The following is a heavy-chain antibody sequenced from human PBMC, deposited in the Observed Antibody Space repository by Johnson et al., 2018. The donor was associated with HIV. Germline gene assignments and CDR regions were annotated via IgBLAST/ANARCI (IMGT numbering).Heavy chain of an antibody. Sequence: EQLVESGGGLVEPGGSLRLSCAASGFTFSSYWMHWVRQAPGKGLVWVSRINSDGSSITYADSVKGRFTISRDNANNSLYLQMNSLRAEDTALYYCAKDIGWELQSAFDIWGQGTMVTVSS. D-gene: IGHD1-26*01. CDR3: AKDIGWELQSAFDI. CDR2: INSDGSSI. CDR1: GFTFSSYW. J-gene: IGHJ3*02. V-gene: IGHV3-74*03.